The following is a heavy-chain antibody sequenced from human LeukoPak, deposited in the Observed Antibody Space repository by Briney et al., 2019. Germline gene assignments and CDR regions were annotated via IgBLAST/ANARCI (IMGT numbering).Heavy chain of an antibody. J-gene: IGHJ4*02. CDR2: ISAYNGNT. CDR3: ARVFCLGNSCHHIDC. D-gene: IGHD2-2*01. CDR1: GYTFTSYG. V-gene: IGHV1-18*01. Sequence: ASVKVSCKASGYTFTSYGFTWVRQAPGQGLEWMGWISAYNGNTNYAQKLQGRVTMTTDTSTSTAYMELRSLRSDDTAVYYCARVFCLGNSCHHIDCWGQGTLVTVSS.